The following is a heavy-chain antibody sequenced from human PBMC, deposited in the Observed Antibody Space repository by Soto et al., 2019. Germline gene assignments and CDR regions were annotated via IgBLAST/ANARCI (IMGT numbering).Heavy chain of an antibody. J-gene: IGHJ3*02. Sequence: WWSLSLSCASSGFTFSSYAMSWVRQAPGKGLEWVSAISGSGGSTYYADSVKGRFTISRDNAKNTLYLQMNSLRAEDTAVYYCAKDDSSGYDAFDIWGQGTMVTVSS. V-gene: IGHV3-23*01. CDR3: AKDDSSGYDAFDI. CDR1: GFTFSSYA. CDR2: ISGSGGST. D-gene: IGHD3-22*01.